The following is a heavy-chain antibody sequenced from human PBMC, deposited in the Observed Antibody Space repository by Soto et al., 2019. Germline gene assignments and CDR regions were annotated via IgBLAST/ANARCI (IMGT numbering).Heavy chain of an antibody. D-gene: IGHD3-22*01. Sequence: QVQLIQSEAEVKKPGSSVRVSCTASGGIFGSHGFSWVRQAPGQRLEWVGGFIPIFRTLTYTEKFQARVRIAADESTNTGYVDLRRLPSEDTAVYYCVRDRRSYYSDSHDEFVASDYEVWGQGTMVSVSS. V-gene: IGHV1-69*01. CDR2: FIPIFRTL. J-gene: IGHJ3*01. CDR3: VRDRRSYYSDSHDEFVASDYEV. CDR1: GGIFGSHG.